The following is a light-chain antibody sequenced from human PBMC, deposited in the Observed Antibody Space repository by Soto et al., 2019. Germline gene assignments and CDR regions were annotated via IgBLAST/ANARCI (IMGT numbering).Light chain of an antibody. CDR3: QQYDTLTWT. CDR1: QGISSY. J-gene: IGKJ1*01. CDR2: AAS. Sequence: AIRMTQSPSSLSASTGDRVTITCRASQGISSYLAWYQQKPGKAPKLLIYAASTLQSGVPSRFSGSGSGTDFTLTITSLQPDDFATYYCQQYDTLTWTFGQGTKVDIK. V-gene: IGKV1-8*01.